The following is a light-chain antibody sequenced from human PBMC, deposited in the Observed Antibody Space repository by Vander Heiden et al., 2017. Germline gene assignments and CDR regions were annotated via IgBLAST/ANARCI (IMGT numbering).Light chain of an antibody. CDR1: SSNIGSTA. Sequence: SVLTQPLSASGTPGQRVTIPCSGISSNIGSTAVNWYPHLPGTAPKRLIYTNDQRPSGIPDRCSGSKSGTSASLAISGLQSEDEADYYCAAWDDSLNVHYVFGTGTKVTVL. V-gene: IGLV1-44*01. J-gene: IGLJ1*01. CDR3: AAWDDSLNVHYV. CDR2: TND.